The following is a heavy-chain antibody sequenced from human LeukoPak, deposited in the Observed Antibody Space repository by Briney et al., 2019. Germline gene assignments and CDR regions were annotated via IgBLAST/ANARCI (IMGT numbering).Heavy chain of an antibody. J-gene: IGHJ4*02. CDR2: IYYSGST. D-gene: IGHD2-2*01. CDR3: AREPRRIVVVPAATDY. V-gene: IGHV4-39*07. Sequence: SETLSLTCTVSGGSISSSSYYWGWIRQPPGKGLEWIGSIYYSGSTYYNPSLKSRVTISVDTSKNQFSLKLSSVTAADTAVYYCAREPRRIVVVPAATDYWGQGTLVTVSS. CDR1: GGSISSSSYY.